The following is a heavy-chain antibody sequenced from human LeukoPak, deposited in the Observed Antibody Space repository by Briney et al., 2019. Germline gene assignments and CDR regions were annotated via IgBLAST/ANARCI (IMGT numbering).Heavy chain of an antibody. CDR3: ARGGWELELDY. CDR2: IYTSGST. Sequence: SETLSLTCTVTGGSISNYYWSWIRQPPGKGLEWIGYIYTSGSTNCSPSLKSRVTMSVDTSKNRFSPKLSSVTAADTAVYYCARGGWELELDYWGQGILVTVSS. V-gene: IGHV4-59*01. J-gene: IGHJ4*02. CDR1: GGSISNYY. D-gene: IGHD1-26*01.